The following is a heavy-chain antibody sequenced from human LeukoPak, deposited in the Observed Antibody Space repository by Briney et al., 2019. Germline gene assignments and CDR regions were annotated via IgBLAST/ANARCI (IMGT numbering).Heavy chain of an antibody. CDR2: IYYSGST. V-gene: IGHV4-59*01. D-gene: IGHD2-15*01. J-gene: IGHJ5*02. CDR1: GSSISSYY. Sequence: SETLSLTCTVSGSSISSYYWSWIRQPPGKGLEWIGYIYYSGSTNYNPSLKSRVTISVDTSKNQFSLKLSSVTAADTAVYYCAREGSDRRGGEENWFDPWGQGTLVTVSS. CDR3: AREGSDRRGGEENWFDP.